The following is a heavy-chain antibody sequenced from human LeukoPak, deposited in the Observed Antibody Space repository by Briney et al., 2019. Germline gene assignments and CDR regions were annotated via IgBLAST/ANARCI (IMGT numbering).Heavy chain of an antibody. CDR2: IIPIFGTA. CDR3: ASSPILTEWPRFNWFDP. D-gene: IGHD5-12*01. V-gene: IGHV1-69*05. CDR1: GGTFSSYA. J-gene: IGHJ5*02. Sequence: ASVKVSCKASGGTFSSYAISWVRQAPGQGLEWMGGIIPIFGTANYAQKFQGRVTITTDESTSTAYMELSSLRSEDTAVYYCASSPILTEWPRFNWFDPWGQGTLVTVSS.